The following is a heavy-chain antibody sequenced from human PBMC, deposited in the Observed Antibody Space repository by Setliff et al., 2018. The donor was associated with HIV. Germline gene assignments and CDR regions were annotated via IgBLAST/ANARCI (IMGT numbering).Heavy chain of an antibody. J-gene: IGHJ5*02. V-gene: IGHV4-38-2*02. CDR1: GDSISSDFY. Sequence: SETLSLTCTVSGDSISSDFYRGWIRQPPGKVLEWVGSISLSGSTYYNPSLQSRVTISIDMSKNHFSLNLKSVTAADTAIYYCARGLTAPAAAGSWGQGMLVTVSS. CDR3: ARGLTAPAAAGS. CDR2: ISLSGST. D-gene: IGHD6-13*01.